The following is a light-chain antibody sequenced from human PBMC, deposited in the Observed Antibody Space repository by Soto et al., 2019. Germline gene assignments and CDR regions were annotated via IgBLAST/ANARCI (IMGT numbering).Light chain of an antibody. J-gene: IGLJ1*01. CDR3: SSFVGFSTFGRYV. V-gene: IGLV2-23*02. Sequence: QSALTQPASVSGSPGQSITISFTGTSSVSWFQQHPGKAPKLMICEDTKRPSGISNRFSGSKSDNTASLTISGLQADDEADYYCSSFVGFSTFGRYVFGTGTKLTVL. CDR2: EDT. CDR1: SSV.